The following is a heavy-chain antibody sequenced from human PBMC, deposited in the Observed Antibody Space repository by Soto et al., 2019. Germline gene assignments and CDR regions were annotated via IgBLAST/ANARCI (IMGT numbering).Heavy chain of an antibody. D-gene: IGHD7-27*01. J-gene: IGHJ4*02. CDR2: IVPIFGTT. CDR1: GGTFSNYA. Sequence: SVKVSCKVSGGTFSNYASDWVRLAPGHGLEWMGGIVPIFGTTYYTQKFQGRATIIADTSITTAYMELSSLRSEDTAVYYCARSPRNWGFDYWGLGTLVTVSS. V-gene: IGHV1-69*06. CDR3: ARSPRNWGFDY.